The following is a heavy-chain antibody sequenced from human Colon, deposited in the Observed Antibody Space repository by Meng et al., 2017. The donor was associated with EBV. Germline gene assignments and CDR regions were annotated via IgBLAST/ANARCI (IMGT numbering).Heavy chain of an antibody. CDR2: INHSGST. Sequence: QHLGPVLSRPSEPRSSSGASPGGAFSGCYWSWIRQDPGKGLEWIGEINHSGSTKFNPSLESRVSISVDTSENQVSLKLTSVTAADTAVYYCARRTTVNLRSFDSWGQGTLVTVSS. CDR3: ARRTTVNLRSFDS. CDR1: GGAFSGCY. D-gene: IGHD4-17*01. V-gene: IGHV4-34*01. J-gene: IGHJ4*02.